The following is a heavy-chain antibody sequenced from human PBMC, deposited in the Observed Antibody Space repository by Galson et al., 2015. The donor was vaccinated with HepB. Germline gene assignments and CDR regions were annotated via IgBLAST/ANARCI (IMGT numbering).Heavy chain of an antibody. CDR1: GYSFTSYW. D-gene: IGHD3-10*01. J-gene: IGHJ5*02. CDR3: ARLSGPPTYGSGSYWGYNWFDP. V-gene: IGHV5-51*01. Sequence: QSGAEVKKPGESLKISCKGSGYSFTSYWIAWVRQLPGKGLEWMGIIYPRESDTRYRPSFQGQVTISADKSITTAYLQWSSLKASDTAMYYCARLSGPPTYGSGSYWGYNWFDPWGQGTLVTVSS. CDR2: IYPRESDT.